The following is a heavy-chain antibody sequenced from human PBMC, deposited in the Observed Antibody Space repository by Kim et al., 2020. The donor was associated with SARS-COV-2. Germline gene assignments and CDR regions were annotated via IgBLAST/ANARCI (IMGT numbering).Heavy chain of an antibody. J-gene: IGHJ6*02. CDR3: ARDGGSSSSSVGNYYYYYGMDV. CDR1: GYTFTSYY. CDR2: INPSGGST. Sequence: ASVKVSCKASGYTFTSYYMHWVRQAPGQGLEWMGIINPSGGSTSYAQKFQGRVTMTRDTSTSTVYMELSSLRSEDTAVYYCARDGGSSSSSVGNYYYYYGMDVWGQGTTVTVSS. V-gene: IGHV1-46*01. D-gene: IGHD6-6*01.